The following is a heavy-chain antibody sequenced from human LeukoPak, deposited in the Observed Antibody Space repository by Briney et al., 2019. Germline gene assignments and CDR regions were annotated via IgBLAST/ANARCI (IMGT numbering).Heavy chain of an antibody. J-gene: IGHJ4*02. Sequence: ASVKVSCKASGYTFTSYYMHWVRQAPGQGLEWMGWINPNSGGTNYAQKFQGRVTMTRDTSISTAYMELSRLRSDDTAVYYCARAVVRQWLVQDWGQGTLVTVSS. V-gene: IGHV1-2*02. CDR2: INPNSGGT. D-gene: IGHD6-19*01. CDR1: GYTFTSYY. CDR3: ARAVVRQWLVQD.